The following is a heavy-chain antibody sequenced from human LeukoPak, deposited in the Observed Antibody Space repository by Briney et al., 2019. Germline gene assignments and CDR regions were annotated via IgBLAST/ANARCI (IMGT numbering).Heavy chain of an antibody. V-gene: IGHV5-51*01. J-gene: IGHJ4*02. CDR3: ARLALTSSLDY. Sequence: GESLKISCKISGDRLTNNWIGWVRQVPGKGLEWLGLIYPGNSDTRYSPFFQGQVTFSVDTSISTAYLHWGGLKASDTAMYYCARLALTSSLDYWGQGTLVTVSS. D-gene: IGHD6-13*01. CDR2: IYPGNSDT. CDR1: GDRLTNNW.